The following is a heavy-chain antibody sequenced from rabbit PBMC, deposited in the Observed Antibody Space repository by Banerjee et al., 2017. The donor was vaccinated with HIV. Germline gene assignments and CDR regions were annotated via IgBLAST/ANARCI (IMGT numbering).Heavy chain of an antibody. CDR3: VREAGYGGYGDANL. D-gene: IGHD6-1*01. V-gene: IGHV1S45*01. CDR2: IDSGSSGFP. J-gene: IGHJ4*01. Sequence: QEQLEESGGDLVKPGASLTLTCTASGVSFSSDYYMCWVRQAPGKGLEWIACIDSGSSGFPYFASWTKGRFTISRENTQNTVSLQMNSLTAADTATYFCVREAGYGGYGDANLWGQGTLVTVS. CDR1: GVSFSSDYY.